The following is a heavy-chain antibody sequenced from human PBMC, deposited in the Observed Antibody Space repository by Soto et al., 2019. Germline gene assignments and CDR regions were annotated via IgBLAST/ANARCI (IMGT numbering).Heavy chain of an antibody. V-gene: IGHV1-18*01. J-gene: IGHJ4*02. Sequence: QVQLVQSGAEVKKPGASVKVSCKASGYTFTNFGISWVRQAPGQGLEWMGWISAYNGNTNYAQKFQGRVTMTTDTSTSTAYMEVRSRRFDGPAVYYWARGGTPIDYWGQGTLVTVSS. CDR1: GYTFTNFG. D-gene: IGHD3-16*01. CDR3: ARGGTPIDY. CDR2: ISAYNGNT.